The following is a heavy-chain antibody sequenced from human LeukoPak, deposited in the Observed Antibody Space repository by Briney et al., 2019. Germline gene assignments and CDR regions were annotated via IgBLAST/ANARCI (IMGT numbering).Heavy chain of an antibody. Sequence: GGSLRLSCAAPGFTFSSYGMHGVRQAPGKGLEGVAFISYDGSNKYYTDSVKGRFTISRDDTKNILYLQLNSLRAEDTAVYYYAKGETMVMAFDIWGQGTMVTVPS. V-gene: IGHV3-30*18. CDR2: ISYDGSNK. CDR3: AKGETMVMAFDI. D-gene: IGHD4/OR15-4a*01. CDR1: GFTFSSYG. J-gene: IGHJ3*02.